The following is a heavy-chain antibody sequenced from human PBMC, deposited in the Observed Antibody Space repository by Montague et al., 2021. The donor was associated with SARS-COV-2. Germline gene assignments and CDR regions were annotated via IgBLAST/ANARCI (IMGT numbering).Heavy chain of an antibody. V-gene: IGHV4-39*01. D-gene: IGHD2-21*01. J-gene: IGHJ4*02. CDR2: ASYSGST. CDR3: AGHTRSGVIGNYFDP. Sequence: SETLSLTCSIPEACFSGGVYECRGWNCRPPGKALQWIGSASYSGSTTYNPSLKNRVTVSVDTSGSQFYLRLHSVTATDTAVYYCAGHTRSGVIGNYFDPWGQGTLVTVSS. CDR1: EACFSGGVYE.